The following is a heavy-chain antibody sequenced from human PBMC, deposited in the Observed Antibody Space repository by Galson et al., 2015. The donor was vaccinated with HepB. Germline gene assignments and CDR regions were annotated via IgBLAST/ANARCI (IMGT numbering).Heavy chain of an antibody. V-gene: IGHV3-30-3*01. CDR1: GFTFSSYA. CDR3: ARGIPRDGYTYAYYYYDTMDV. D-gene: IGHD5-24*01. CDR2: VSYDGGNK. J-gene: IGHJ6*02. Sequence: SLRLSCAASGFTFSSYALHWVRQAPGKGLEWVAVVSYDGGNKYSADSVKGRFPISRDDSRNTVFLQMSSLRPEDTAVYYCARGIPRDGYTYAYYYYDTMDVWGQGTKVTVSS.